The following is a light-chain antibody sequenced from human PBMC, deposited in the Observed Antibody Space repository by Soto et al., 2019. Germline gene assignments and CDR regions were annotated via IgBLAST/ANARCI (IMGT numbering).Light chain of an antibody. CDR3: HQANNCSLT. CDR1: QGITSW. CDR2: AAS. V-gene: IGKV1-12*01. Sequence: DIQMTQSPSSVSASVGDRATITCRASQGITSWLASYQQKTGKAPKLLLYAASILQSSVLSRCSSSGSSADFTLTISSLQPEDFAAYYCHQANNCSLTFGGGTKVEIK. J-gene: IGKJ4*01.